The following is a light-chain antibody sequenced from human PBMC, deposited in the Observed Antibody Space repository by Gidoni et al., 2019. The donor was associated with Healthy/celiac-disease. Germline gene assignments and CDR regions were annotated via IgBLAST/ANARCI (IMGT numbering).Light chain of an antibody. V-gene: IGLV3-1*01. CDR1: NLGDKY. CDR3: QAWDSSTHVV. J-gene: IGLJ2*01. CDR2: QDS. Sequence: SYELPQPPSVSVSPGQTASITCSGDNLGDKYACWYQQKPGQSPVLVIYQDSKRPSGIPERFSGSNSGNTATLTISATQSMDEADYYCQAWDSSTHVVFGGGTKLTVL.